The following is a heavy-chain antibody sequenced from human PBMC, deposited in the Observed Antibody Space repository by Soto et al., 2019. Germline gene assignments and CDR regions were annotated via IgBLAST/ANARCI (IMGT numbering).Heavy chain of an antibody. D-gene: IGHD3-22*01. V-gene: IGHV4-34*01. CDR2: INHSGST. CDR3: ARKMPTMIVVVIQNWFDP. CDR1: GGSFSGEY. J-gene: IGHJ5*02. Sequence: SDKLSLTCAVYGGSFSGEYWRWIRQPPAKGLEWIGEINHSGSTNYNPSLKSRVTISVDTSKNQFSLKLRSVTAADTAVYYCARKMPTMIVVVIQNWFDPWGQGTLVTVS.